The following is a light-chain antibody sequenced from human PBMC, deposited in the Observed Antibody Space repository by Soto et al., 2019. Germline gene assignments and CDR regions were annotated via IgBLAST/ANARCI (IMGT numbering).Light chain of an antibody. Sequence: EIVMTQSPATLSVSPGERATLSCRASQSVSGNLAWYQQKPGQAPRLLIYGASTRATGIPARFSGSGSGTEFTLTISSLHSEDVAVYYCQQYNNLPPTFGQGTKVEIK. CDR2: GAS. J-gene: IGKJ1*01. CDR3: QQYNNLPPT. CDR1: QSVSGN. V-gene: IGKV3D-15*01.